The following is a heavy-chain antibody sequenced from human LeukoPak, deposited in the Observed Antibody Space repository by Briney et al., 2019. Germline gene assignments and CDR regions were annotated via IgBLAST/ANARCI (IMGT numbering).Heavy chain of an antibody. V-gene: IGHV4-61*01. CDR1: GGSISSGSYY. CDR3: ARGVSTYYYGMDV. D-gene: IGHD3-10*01. CDR2: IYYSGNT. Sequence: PSETLSLTCTVSGGSISSGSYYWSWIRQPPGKGLEWIGYIYYSGNTNYNPSVKSRVTISVDTSKSQFSLKVSSVTAADTAVYYCARGVSTYYYGMDVWGQGTTVTVSS. J-gene: IGHJ6*02.